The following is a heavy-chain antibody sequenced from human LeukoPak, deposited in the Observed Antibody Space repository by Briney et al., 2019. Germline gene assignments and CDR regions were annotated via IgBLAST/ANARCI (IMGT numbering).Heavy chain of an antibody. D-gene: IGHD6-19*01. Sequence: PSETLSLTCAVYGGSFSGYYWSWIRQPPGKGLEWIGEINHSGSTNYNPSLKSRVTISVDTSKNQFSLKLSSVTAADTAVYYCARGEPPLFIAVAGTFDYWGQGTLVTVSS. CDR1: GGSFSGYY. V-gene: IGHV4-34*01. J-gene: IGHJ4*02. CDR2: INHSGST. CDR3: ARGEPPLFIAVAGTFDY.